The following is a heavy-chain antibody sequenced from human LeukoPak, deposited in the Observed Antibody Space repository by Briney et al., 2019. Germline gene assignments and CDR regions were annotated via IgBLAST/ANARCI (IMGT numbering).Heavy chain of an antibody. J-gene: IGHJ3*02. CDR2: INHSGST. Sequence: SETLSLTCAVYGGSFSGYYWSWIRQPPGKGLEWIGEINHSGSTNYNPSLKSRVTISVDTSKNQFSLKLSSVTAADTAVYYCARAPNLYGSGSRDAFDIWGQGTMVTVSS. CDR1: GGSFSGYY. D-gene: IGHD3-10*01. CDR3: ARAPNLYGSGSRDAFDI. V-gene: IGHV4-34*01.